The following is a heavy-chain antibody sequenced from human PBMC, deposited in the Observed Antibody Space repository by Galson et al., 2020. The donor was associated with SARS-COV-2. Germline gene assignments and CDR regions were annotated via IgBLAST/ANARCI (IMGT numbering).Heavy chain of an antibody. V-gene: IGHV3-64*01. CDR2: ISSNGGST. Sequence: GESLKISCAASGFTFSSYAMHWVRQAPGKGLEYVSAISSNGGSTYYANSVKGRFTISRDNSKNTLYLQMGSLRAEDMAVYYCARDYFGAYWGQGTLVTVSS. D-gene: IGHD3-10*01. J-gene: IGHJ4*02. CDR3: ARDYFGAY. CDR1: GFTFSSYA.